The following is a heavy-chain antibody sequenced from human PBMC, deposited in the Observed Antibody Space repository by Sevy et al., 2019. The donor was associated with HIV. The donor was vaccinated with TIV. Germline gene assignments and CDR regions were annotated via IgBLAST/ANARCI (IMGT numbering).Heavy chain of an antibody. CDR2: INGGGGGT. D-gene: IGHD1-26*01. CDR3: VKDQGWDLLGYFDY. CDR1: GFIFSSYE. Sequence: GGSLRLSCAASGFIFSSYEMSWVRQAPGKGLEWVSVINGGGGGTYYAASVKGRFTISRDNSKNTLFLQMISLRAEDTAVYYCVKDQGWDLLGYFDYWGQGTLVTVSS. V-gene: IGHV3-23*01. J-gene: IGHJ4*02.